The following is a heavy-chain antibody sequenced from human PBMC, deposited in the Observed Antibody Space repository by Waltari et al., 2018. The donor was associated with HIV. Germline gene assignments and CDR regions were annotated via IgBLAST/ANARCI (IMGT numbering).Heavy chain of an antibody. J-gene: IGHJ5*02. CDR2: VYGRGGT. CDR1: GASISNNY. D-gene: IGHD3-9*01. V-gene: IGHV4-4*07. Sequence: QVQLQESGPGLVKPSETLSLICSVSGASISNNYWSWIRQPAGKRMEWIGRVYGRGGTNYNPSLGGRVTVSADTSKNQFSLKLSAVTAADTAVYYCARDKFDSTGFYHWFDPWGPGTLVTVSS. CDR3: ARDKFDSTGFYHWFDP.